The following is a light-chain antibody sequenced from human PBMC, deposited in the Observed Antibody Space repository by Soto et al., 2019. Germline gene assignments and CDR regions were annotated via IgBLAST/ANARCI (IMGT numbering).Light chain of an antibody. Sequence: QSVLNQPASVSGSPGQSITLSCTGTSSDVGGYNYVSWYQQHPGKAPKLMIYDVSNRPSGVSNRFSGSKSGNTASLTISGLQAEDEADYYCSSYTSSSNFYVFGTGTKVTVL. CDR2: DVS. J-gene: IGLJ1*01. CDR3: SSYTSSSNFYV. CDR1: SSDVGGYNY. V-gene: IGLV2-14*01.